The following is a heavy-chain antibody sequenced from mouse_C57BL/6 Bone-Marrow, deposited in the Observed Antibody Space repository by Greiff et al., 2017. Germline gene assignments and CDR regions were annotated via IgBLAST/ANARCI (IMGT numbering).Heavy chain of an antibody. Sequence: VQLKESGAELVRPGASVKLSCTASGFNIKDDYMHWVKQRPDQGLEWIGWIDPENGDTEYASKFQGKATITADTSSNTAYLQLSSLTSEDTAVYYCTTGSLYFDYWGQGTTLTVSS. CDR2: IDPENGDT. J-gene: IGHJ2*01. CDR1: GFNIKDDY. V-gene: IGHV14-4*01. D-gene: IGHD6-2*01. CDR3: TTGSLYFDY.